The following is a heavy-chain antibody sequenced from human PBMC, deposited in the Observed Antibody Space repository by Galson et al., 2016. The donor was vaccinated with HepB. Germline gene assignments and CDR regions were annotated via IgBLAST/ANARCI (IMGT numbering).Heavy chain of an antibody. Sequence: SETLSLTCAVYGGSFSGYYWSWIRQPPGKGLEWIGEINQSGRTNYNPSLKSRFTISIDTSKNQFSLKLSSVTAADTAVYYCARGCPHDSWGQGTLVTVSS. J-gene: IGHJ5*01. CDR1: GGSFSGYY. V-gene: IGHV4-34*01. CDR3: ARGCPHDS. CDR2: INQSGRT.